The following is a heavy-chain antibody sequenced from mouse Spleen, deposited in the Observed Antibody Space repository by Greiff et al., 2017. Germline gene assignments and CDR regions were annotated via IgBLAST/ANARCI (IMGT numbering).Heavy chain of an antibody. CDR1: GYTFTSYW. D-gene: IGHD2-4*01. CDR2: IDPSDSYT. CDR3: ARDLYYDLDY. J-gene: IGHJ2*01. Sequence: QVQLQQPGAELVKPGASVKLSCKASGYTFTSYWMHWVKQRPGQGLEWIGEIDPSDSYTNYNQKFKGKATLTVDKSSSTAYMQLSSLTSEDSAVYYCARDLYYDLDYWGQGTTLTVSS. V-gene: IGHV1-69*02.